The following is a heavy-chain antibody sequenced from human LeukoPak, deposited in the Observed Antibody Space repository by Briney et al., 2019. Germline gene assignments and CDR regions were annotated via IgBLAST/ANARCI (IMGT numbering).Heavy chain of an antibody. CDR3: ARGGGIVVVPADHFDY. J-gene: IGHJ4*02. CDR2: ISAYNANT. D-gene: IGHD2-2*01. CDR1: GYTFTSYG. V-gene: IGHV1-18*01. Sequence: ASVKVSCKASGYTFTSYGISWVRQAPGQGLEWMGWISAYNANTNYAQKLQGRVTMTTDTSTSTAYMELRSLRSDDTAVYYCARGGGIVVVPADHFDYWGQGTLVTVSS.